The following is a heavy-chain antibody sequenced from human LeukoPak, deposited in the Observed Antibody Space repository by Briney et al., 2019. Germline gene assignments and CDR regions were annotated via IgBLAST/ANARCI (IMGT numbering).Heavy chain of an antibody. D-gene: IGHD6-19*01. V-gene: IGHV3-21*01. J-gene: IGHJ5*02. CDR3: ARGSSSGWYLHH. Sequence: GGSLRLSCAASGFTVSSNYMSWVRQAPGKGLEWVSSISSSSSYIYYADSVKGRFTISRDNAKNSLYLQMNSLRAEDTAVYYCARGSSSGWYLHHWGQGTLVTVSS. CDR1: GFTVSSNY. CDR2: ISSSSSYI.